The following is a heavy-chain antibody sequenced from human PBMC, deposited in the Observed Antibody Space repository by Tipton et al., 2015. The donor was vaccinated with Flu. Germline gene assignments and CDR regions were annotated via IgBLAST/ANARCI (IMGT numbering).Heavy chain of an antibody. J-gene: IGHJ4*02. V-gene: IGHV4-31*03. CDR1: GGSISSGGAY. CDR2: IYYSGST. Sequence: TLSLTCTVSGGSISSGGAYWTWIRQHPGKGLEWIGGIYYSGSTYKSPSLTSRVTISVDTSKNQFSLNLNSVTAADTAVYFCARHYYDASGYQYFDHWGQGTLVTVSS. D-gene: IGHD3-22*01. CDR3: ARHYYDASGYQYFDH.